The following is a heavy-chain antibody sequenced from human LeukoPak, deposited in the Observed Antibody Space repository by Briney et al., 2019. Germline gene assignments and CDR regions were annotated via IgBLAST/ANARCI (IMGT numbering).Heavy chain of an antibody. CDR2: ISAYNGNT. J-gene: IGHJ4*02. CDR1: GYTFTSYG. V-gene: IGHV1-18*01. CDR3: ARASMITFGGVIVFDY. D-gene: IGHD3-16*02. Sequence: ASVKVSCKASGYTFTSYGISWVRQAPGQGLEWMGWISAYNGNTNYAQKFQGRVTMTRDTSISTAYMELSRLRSDDTAVYYCARASMITFGGVIVFDYWGQGTLVTVSS.